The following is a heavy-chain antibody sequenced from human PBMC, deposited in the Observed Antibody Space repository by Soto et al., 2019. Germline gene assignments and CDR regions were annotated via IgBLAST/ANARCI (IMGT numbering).Heavy chain of an antibody. CDR2: INPNSGGT. J-gene: IGHJ5*02. V-gene: IGHV1-2*04. D-gene: IGHD6-19*01. CDR3: ARGSSGRTSRNWFDP. CDR1: GYTFTVYY. Sequence: ASVRISCKASGYTFTVYYMHWVRQAPGQGLEWMGWINPNSGGTNYAQKFQGWVTMTRDTSISTAYMELSRLRSDDTAVYYCARGSSGRTSRNWFDPWGQGTLVTVSS.